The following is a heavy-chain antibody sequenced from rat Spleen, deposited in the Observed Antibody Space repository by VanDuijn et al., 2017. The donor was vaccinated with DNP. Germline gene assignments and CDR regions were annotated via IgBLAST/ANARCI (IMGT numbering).Heavy chain of an antibody. Sequence: EVQLVESGGGLVQPGRSLKVSCAASGFTFSDYYMAWVRQAPKKGLEWVTTITYEGENTCYLDSVKGRFTISSDNAKSTLYLQMDSLRSEDTATYYCATHVANNNYGFDYWGQGVMVTVSS. CDR2: ITYEGENT. CDR1: GFTFSDYY. J-gene: IGHJ2*01. V-gene: IGHV5-7*01. CDR3: ATHVANNNYGFDY. D-gene: IGHD1-10*01.